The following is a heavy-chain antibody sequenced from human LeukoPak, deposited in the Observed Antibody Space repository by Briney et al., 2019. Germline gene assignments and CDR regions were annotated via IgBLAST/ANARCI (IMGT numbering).Heavy chain of an antibody. CDR2: LSGSGGTT. CDR1: GFTFSSYA. J-gene: IGHJ6*02. V-gene: IGHV3-23*01. Sequence: GESLRLSCAGSGFTFSSYAMSWVRQATGKGLEWVSTLSGSGGTTYYADSVKGRFTISRDNSKNTLYLQMSSLRAEDTALYYCAKYCSSSSCSNRGAYYGMDVWGQGTTVTVSS. D-gene: IGHD2-2*01. CDR3: AKYCSSSSCSNRGAYYGMDV.